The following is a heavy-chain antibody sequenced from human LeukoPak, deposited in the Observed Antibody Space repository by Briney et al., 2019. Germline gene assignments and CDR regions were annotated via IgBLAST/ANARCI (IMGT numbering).Heavy chain of an antibody. CDR2: ISGSGGST. CDR1: GFTFSSYA. V-gene: IGHV3-23*01. D-gene: IGHD2-21*02. Sequence: GGSLRLSCAASGFTFSSYAMSWVRQAPGKGLEWVSAISGSGGSTYYADSVKGRFTISRDNSKNTMYLQMNALRAEDTAIYYCARDIVVGTAYFDYWGQGTLVTVSS. J-gene: IGHJ4*02. CDR3: ARDIVVGTAYFDY.